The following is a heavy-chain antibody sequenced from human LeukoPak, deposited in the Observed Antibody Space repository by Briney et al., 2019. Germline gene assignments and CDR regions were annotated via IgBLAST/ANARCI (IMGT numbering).Heavy chain of an antibody. CDR2: ISYDGSNK. J-gene: IGHJ4*02. V-gene: IGHV3-30*03. CDR3: ARDSGWIQFHY. D-gene: IGHD5-18*01. Sequence: GGSLRLSCAASGFTFSSYGMSWVRQAPGKGLEWVAVISYDGSNKYYADSVKGRFTISRDNSKNTLYLQMSSLRDEDTAVYYCARDSGWIQFHYWGQGTQVTVSS. CDR1: GFTFSSYG.